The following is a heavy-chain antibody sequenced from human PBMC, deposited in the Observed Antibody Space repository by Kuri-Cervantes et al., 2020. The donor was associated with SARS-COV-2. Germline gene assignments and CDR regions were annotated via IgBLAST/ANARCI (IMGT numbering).Heavy chain of an antibody. CDR3: ARVRHGDYVRFDP. J-gene: IGHJ5*02. CDR1: GYSISSGYY. CDR2: IYHSGST. V-gene: IGHV4-38-2*01. Sequence: SETLSLTCAVSGYSISSGYYWGWIRQPPGKGLEWIGSIYHSGSTYYNPSLKSRVTISVDTSKNQFSLKLSSVTAADTAVYYCARVRHGDYVRFDPWGQGTLVTVSS. D-gene: IGHD4-17*01.